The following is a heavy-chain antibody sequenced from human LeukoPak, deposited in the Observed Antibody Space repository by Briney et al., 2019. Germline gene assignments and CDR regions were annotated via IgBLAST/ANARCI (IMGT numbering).Heavy chain of an antibody. CDR1: GFTFSSYA. J-gene: IGHJ5*02. CDR2: IYSGGST. V-gene: IGHV3-53*01. Sequence: GGSLRLSCAASGFTFSSYAMSWVRQAPGKGLEWVSVIYSGGSTYYADSVKGRFTISRDNSKNTLYLQMNSLRAEDTAVYYCARDRAVDYGGNPSPGWFDPWGQGTLVTVSS. CDR3: ARDRAVDYGGNPSPGWFDP. D-gene: IGHD4-23*01.